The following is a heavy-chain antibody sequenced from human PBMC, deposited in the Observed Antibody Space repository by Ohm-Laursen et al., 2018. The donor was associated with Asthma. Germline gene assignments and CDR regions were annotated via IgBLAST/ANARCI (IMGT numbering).Heavy chain of an antibody. Sequence: SLRLSCAASGFTFSGYWMQWVRQAPGKGLVWVSRINSDGSITSYADSVKGRFTISRDNAKNRLYLQMNSLRAEDTAMYYCARDVRVADPFDYWGQGTLVTVSS. V-gene: IGHV3-74*01. CDR1: GFTFSGYW. D-gene: IGHD6-19*01. J-gene: IGHJ4*02. CDR3: ARDVRVADPFDY. CDR2: INSDGSIT.